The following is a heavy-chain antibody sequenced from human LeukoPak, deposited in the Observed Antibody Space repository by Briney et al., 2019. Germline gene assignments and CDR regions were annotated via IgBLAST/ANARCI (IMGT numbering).Heavy chain of an antibody. V-gene: IGHV4-4*07. CDR2: IYTSGST. D-gene: IGHD3-22*01. Sequence: PSETLSLTCTVSGGSISSYYWSWIRQPAGKGLEWIGRIYTSGSTYYNPSLKSRVTISVDTSKNQFSLKLSSVTAADTAVYYCARRPSYYYDSSHFDYWGQGTLVTVSS. J-gene: IGHJ4*02. CDR3: ARRPSYYYDSSHFDY. CDR1: GGSISSYY.